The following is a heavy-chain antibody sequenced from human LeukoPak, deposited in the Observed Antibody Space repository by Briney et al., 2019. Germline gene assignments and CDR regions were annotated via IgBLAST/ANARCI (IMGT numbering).Heavy chain of an antibody. D-gene: IGHD3-22*01. CDR1: GFTFSRYA. Sequence: GGSLRLSCAASGFTFSRYAMHWVRQAPGKGLEWVALISYDGSNKYYADSVKGRFTISRDNAKNTLFLQMNSLRAEDTAVYYCARHYYDSGSYYTTEYWGQGTRVTVSS. J-gene: IGHJ4*02. CDR2: ISYDGSNK. CDR3: ARHYYDSGSYYTTEY. V-gene: IGHV3-30-3*01.